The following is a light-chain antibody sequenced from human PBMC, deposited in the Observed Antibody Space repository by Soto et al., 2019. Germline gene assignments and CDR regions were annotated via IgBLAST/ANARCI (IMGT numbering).Light chain of an antibody. V-gene: IGKV3D-20*02. CDR2: GAS. CDR1: QSVTSDY. CDR3: QQRSNFIT. J-gene: IGKJ5*01. Sequence: EVVLTQSPGTLSLSPGERATLSCRASQSVTSDYLAWYQQKPGQAPRLLIHGASSRATGIPARFSGSGSGTDFTLTISSLESEDFAVYYCQQRSNFITFGQGTRLEI.